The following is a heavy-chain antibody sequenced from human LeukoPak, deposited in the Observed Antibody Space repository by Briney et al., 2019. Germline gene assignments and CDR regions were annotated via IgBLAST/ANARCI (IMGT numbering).Heavy chain of an antibody. D-gene: IGHD1-26*01. J-gene: IGHJ4*02. V-gene: IGHV3-30-3*01. CDR3: ARDSGGYFSH. Sequence: RSLRLSCAASGFTFSSYAMHWVRQAPGKGLEWVAVISYDGSNKYYADSVKGRFTISRDNSKNTLYLQMNSLRAEDTAVYYCARDSGGYFSHWGQGTLVTVSS. CDR1: GFTFSSYA. CDR2: ISYDGSNK.